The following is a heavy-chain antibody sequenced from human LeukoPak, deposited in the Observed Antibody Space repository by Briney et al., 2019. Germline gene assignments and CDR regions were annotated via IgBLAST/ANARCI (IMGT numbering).Heavy chain of an antibody. V-gene: IGHV3-73*01. J-gene: IGHJ6*02. Sequence: PGGSLRLSCAASGFTFSGSAMHWVRQASGKGLEWVGRIRSKANSYATAYAASVKGRFTISRDDSKNTAYLQMNSLKTEDTAVYYCAKDLESGYPPLYYYYGMDVWGQGTTVTVSS. CDR3: AKDLESGYPPLYYYYGMDV. D-gene: IGHD3-3*01. CDR2: IRSKANSYAT. CDR1: GFTFSGSA.